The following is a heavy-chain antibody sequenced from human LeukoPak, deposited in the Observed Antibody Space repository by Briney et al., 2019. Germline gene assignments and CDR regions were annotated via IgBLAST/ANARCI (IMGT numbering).Heavy chain of an antibody. Sequence: ASVKVSCEASGYTFTSYGISWVRQAPGQGLEWMGWISAYNGNTNYAQKLQGRVTMTTDTSTSTAYMELRSLRSDDTAVYYCARSTFDIVVVPAAIDYWGQGTLVTVSS. CDR1: GYTFTSYG. J-gene: IGHJ4*02. CDR3: ARSTFDIVVVPAAIDY. V-gene: IGHV1-18*01. D-gene: IGHD2-2*01. CDR2: ISAYNGNT.